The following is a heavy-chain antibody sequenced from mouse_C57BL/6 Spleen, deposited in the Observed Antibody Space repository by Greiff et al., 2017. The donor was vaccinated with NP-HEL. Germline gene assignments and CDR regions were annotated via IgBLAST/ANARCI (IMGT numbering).Heavy chain of an antibody. CDR1: GYAFSSYW. D-gene: IGHD1-1*01. CDR3: ARTTTVAGDYAMDY. Sequence: VQLQESGAELVKPGASVKISCKASGYAFSSYWMNWVKQRPGKGLEWIGQIYPGDGDTNYNGKFKGKATLTADKSSSTAYMQLSSLTSEDSAVYFCARTTTVAGDYAMDYWGQGTSVTVSS. CDR2: IYPGDGDT. V-gene: IGHV1-80*01. J-gene: IGHJ4*01.